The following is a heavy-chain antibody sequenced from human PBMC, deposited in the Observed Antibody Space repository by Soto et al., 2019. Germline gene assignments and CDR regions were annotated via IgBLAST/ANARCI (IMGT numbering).Heavy chain of an antibody. J-gene: IGHJ5*02. Sequence: TSETLSLTCTASGAPISGFYWSWIRKSAGKGLEWIGRIYATGTTDYNPSLKSRVMMSVDTSKKQFSLKLRSVTAADTAVYYCVRDGTKTLRDWFDPWGQGISVTVSS. CDR3: VRDGTKTLRDWFDP. D-gene: IGHD1-1*01. CDR1: GAPISGFY. CDR2: IYATGTT. V-gene: IGHV4-4*07.